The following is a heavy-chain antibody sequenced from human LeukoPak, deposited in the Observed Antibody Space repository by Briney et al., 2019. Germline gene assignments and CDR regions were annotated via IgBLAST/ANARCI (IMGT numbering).Heavy chain of an antibody. CDR3: ARSTARAMIYGLPLEGEGGLDY. CDR2: INPSGGST. CDR1: GYTFTIYY. J-gene: IGHJ4*02. D-gene: IGHD3/OR15-3a*01. Sequence: VASVKVSCKSSGYTFTIYYMHWVRQAPGQGLEWMGIINPSGGSTSYAQKFQGRVTMTRDTSTSTVYMELSSLRSEDTAVYYCARSTARAMIYGLPLEGEGGLDYWGQGTLVTVSS. V-gene: IGHV1-46*01.